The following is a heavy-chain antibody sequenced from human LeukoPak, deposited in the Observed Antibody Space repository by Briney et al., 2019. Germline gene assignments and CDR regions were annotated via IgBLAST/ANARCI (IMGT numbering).Heavy chain of an antibody. J-gene: IGHJ4*02. CDR2: ISSSGSTT. V-gene: IGHV3-48*03. CDR1: GFTFSNYE. D-gene: IGHD2-15*01. Sequence: GGSLGLSCAASGFTFSNYEMNWVRQAPGKGRECVSYISSSGSTTYYADSVKGRFTISRDNAKNSLYLQMNSLRAEDTAVYYCARGYCSGGSCYFDYWGQGTLVTVSS. CDR3: ARGYCSGGSCYFDY.